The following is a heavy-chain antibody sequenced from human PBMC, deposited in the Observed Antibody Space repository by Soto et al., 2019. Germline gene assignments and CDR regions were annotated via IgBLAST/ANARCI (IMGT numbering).Heavy chain of an antibody. CDR1: GFTFGTYW. CDR3: ASFYSSAWGGPFDY. V-gene: IGHV3-7*01. J-gene: IGHJ4*02. Sequence: EVQLVESGGGLVQPGGSLRLSCVGSGFTFGTYWMSWVRQAPGKGLEWVANIKHDGSEKYYVDSVKGRFTISRDNAKNSLHLQMNSLRVEDTAVCFCASFYSSAWGGPFDYWGQGTLVTVSS. D-gene: IGHD6-19*01. CDR2: IKHDGSEK.